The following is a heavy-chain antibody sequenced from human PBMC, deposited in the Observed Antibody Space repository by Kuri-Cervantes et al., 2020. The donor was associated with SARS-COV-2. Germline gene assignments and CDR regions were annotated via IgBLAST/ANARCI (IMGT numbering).Heavy chain of an antibody. J-gene: IGHJ6*02. CDR3: ASIPGGSAAYYYGMAV. Sequence: SQTLSLTCAVYGGSFSGYYWSWIRQPPGKGLEWIGEINHSGSTNYNPSLKSRVTVSVDTSKNQFSLKLSSVTAADTAVYYCASIPGGSAAYYYGMAVWGQGNLVNVSS. V-gene: IGHV4-34*01. D-gene: IGHD2-15*01. CDR1: GGSFSGYY. CDR2: INHSGST.